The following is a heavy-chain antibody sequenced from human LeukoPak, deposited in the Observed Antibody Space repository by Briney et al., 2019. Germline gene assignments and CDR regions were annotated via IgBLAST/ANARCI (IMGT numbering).Heavy chain of an antibody. CDR3: ARLGYSSAWYELPPYMDV. CDR1: GGSFTDYY. CDR2: ISYSGST. D-gene: IGHD6-19*01. Sequence: SETLSLTCAVYGGSFTDYYWGWIRQPPGKGLEWIGSISYSGSTYYNPSLKSRVTISVDTSKNQFSLKLSSVTAADTAVYYCARLGYSSAWYELPPYMDVWGKGTTVTISS. J-gene: IGHJ6*03. V-gene: IGHV4-34*01.